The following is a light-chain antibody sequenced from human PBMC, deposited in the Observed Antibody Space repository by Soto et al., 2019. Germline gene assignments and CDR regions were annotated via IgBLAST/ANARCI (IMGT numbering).Light chain of an antibody. V-gene: IGKV3-20*01. Sequence: EIVLTQSPANLSVSPGEGGALSPRASQSARGSYLAWYQQTPGKAPRPXTYGASNRATGIADRFSGSGAGTEFTLTISRLEPEDFAVYYCQQYDNSTLTFGGGTKVDI. CDR1: QSARGSY. J-gene: IGKJ4*01. CDR2: GAS. CDR3: QQYDNSTLT.